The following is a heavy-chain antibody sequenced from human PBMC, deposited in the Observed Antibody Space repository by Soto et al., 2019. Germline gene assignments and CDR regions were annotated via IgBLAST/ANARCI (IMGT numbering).Heavy chain of an antibody. V-gene: IGHV4-4*07. D-gene: IGHD5-18*01. J-gene: IGHJ6*02. CDR1: GGYISTYY. CDR2: IHSSGST. Sequence: QVQLQQSGPGLVKPSETLSLTCTVSGGYISTYYWSWIRQPAGKGLEWIGRIHSSGSTNYHHSLKSRVTMSVDTSMNQISLKLTSVTAADTAVYYCARVVTSMGTYGMDVWGQGTTVTVS. CDR3: ARVVTSMGTYGMDV.